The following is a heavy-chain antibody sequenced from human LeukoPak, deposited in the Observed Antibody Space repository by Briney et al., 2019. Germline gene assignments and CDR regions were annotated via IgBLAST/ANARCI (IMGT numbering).Heavy chain of an antibody. CDR2: ISGSGGST. Sequence: GGSPRLSCAASGFTFSSYAMSWVRQAPGKGLEWVSAISGSGGSTYYADSVKGRFTISRDNSKNTLYLQMNSLRAGDTAVYYCAKSVRYYFDYWGQGTLVTVSS. J-gene: IGHJ4*02. D-gene: IGHD2-8*01. CDR3: AKSVRYYFDY. CDR1: GFTFSSYA. V-gene: IGHV3-23*01.